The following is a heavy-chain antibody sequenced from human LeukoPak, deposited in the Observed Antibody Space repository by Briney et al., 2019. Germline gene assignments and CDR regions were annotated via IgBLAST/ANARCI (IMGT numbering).Heavy chain of an antibody. CDR2: IYYSGST. J-gene: IGHJ4*02. V-gene: IGHV4-31*03. D-gene: IGHD3-22*01. CDR3: ARSPPGDSSGYYGVDY. Sequence: SETLSLTCTVSGGSISSGGYYWSWIRQHPGKGLEWIGYIYYSGSTYYNPSLKSRVTISVDTSKNQFSLKLSSVTAADTAVYYCARSPPGDSSGYYGVDYWGQGTLVTVSS. CDR1: GGSISSGGYY.